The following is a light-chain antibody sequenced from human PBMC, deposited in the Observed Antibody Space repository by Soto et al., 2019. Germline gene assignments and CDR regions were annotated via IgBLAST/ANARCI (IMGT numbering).Light chain of an antibody. Sequence: QSVLTQSPSASGTPGQRVTISCSGSASTIARNYVYWYQQLPGTAPKLLIYRNSQRPSGVPDRFSGSKSGTSASLAISGLRSEDEADYYCAAWDDNLSGFYVFGDGTKLTVL. J-gene: IGLJ1*01. CDR2: RNS. CDR1: ASTIARNY. CDR3: AAWDDNLSGFYV. V-gene: IGLV1-47*01.